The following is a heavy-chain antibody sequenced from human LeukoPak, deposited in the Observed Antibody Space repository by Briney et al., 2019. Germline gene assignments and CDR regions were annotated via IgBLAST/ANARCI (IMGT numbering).Heavy chain of an antibody. D-gene: IGHD1-1*01. Sequence: GGSLRLTCAASGFTFSSYGMHWVRQAPGKGLEWVTFIRYDGTNKYYADSVKGRFTISRDNSKDTLYLQMNSLRAEDTAVYYCANAGGTAWGQGTLVTVSS. CDR1: GFTFSSYG. J-gene: IGHJ5*02. CDR3: ANAGGTA. CDR2: IRYDGTNK. V-gene: IGHV3-30*02.